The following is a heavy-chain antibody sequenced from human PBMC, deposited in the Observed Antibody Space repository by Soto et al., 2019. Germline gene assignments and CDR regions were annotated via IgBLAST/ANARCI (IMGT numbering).Heavy chain of an antibody. D-gene: IGHD6-25*01. V-gene: IGHV3-23*01. CDR2: ISDSGVNT. Sequence: GGSLRLSCTASGFAFSNYAMSWVRQSPGMGLEWVSTISDSGVNTFFGDSMKDRFTISRDNSKSTVYLQLNTVRAEDTAIYYCARAIGADFFDYWGQGTLVTVSS. J-gene: IGHJ4*02. CDR1: GFAFSNYA. CDR3: ARAIGADFFDY.